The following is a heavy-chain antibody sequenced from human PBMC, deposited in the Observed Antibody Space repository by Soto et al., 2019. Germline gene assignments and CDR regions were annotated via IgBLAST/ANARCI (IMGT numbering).Heavy chain of an antibody. D-gene: IGHD3-9*01. Sequence: GGSLRLSCAASGFTFSSYSMNWVRQAPGKGLDWVSSISSSSSYIYYADSVKGRFTISRDNAKNSLYLQMNSLRAEDTAVYYCARDKHYDILTGYYRSWFDPWGQGTLVTVSS. J-gene: IGHJ5*02. CDR3: ARDKHYDILTGYYRSWFDP. V-gene: IGHV3-21*01. CDR1: GFTFSSYS. CDR2: ISSSSSYI.